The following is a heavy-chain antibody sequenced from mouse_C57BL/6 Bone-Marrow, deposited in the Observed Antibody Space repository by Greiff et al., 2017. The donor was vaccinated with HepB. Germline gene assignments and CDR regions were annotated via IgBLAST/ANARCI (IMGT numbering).Heavy chain of an antibody. V-gene: IGHV5-17*01. CDR2: ISSGSSTI. CDR3: ARGRLRGSSYRYFDV. CDR1: GFTFSDYG. Sequence: EVKLVESGGGLVKPGGSLKLSCAASGFTFSDYGMHWVRQAPEKGLEWVAYISSGSSTIYYADTVKGRFTISRDNAKNTLFLQMTSLRSEDTAMYYCARGRLRGSSYRYFDVWGTGTTVTVSS. J-gene: IGHJ1*03. D-gene: IGHD1-1*01.